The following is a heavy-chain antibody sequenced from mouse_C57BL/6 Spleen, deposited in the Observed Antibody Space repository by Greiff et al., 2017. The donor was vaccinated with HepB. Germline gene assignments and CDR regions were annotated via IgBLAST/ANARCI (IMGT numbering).Heavy chain of an antibody. CDR1: GYTFTSYW. V-gene: IGHV1-52*01. CDR2: IDPSDSET. CDR3: AREEAGTGFAY. Sequence: QVQLQQPGAELVRPGSSVKLSCKASGYTFTSYWMHWVKQRPIQGLEWIGNIDPSDSETHYNQKFKDKATLTVDKSSSTAYMQLSSLTSEDSAVYYGAREEAGTGFAYWGQGTLVTVSA. J-gene: IGHJ3*01. D-gene: IGHD4-1*01.